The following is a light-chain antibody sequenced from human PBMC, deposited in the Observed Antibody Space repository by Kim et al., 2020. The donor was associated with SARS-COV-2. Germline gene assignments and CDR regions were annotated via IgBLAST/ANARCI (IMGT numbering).Light chain of an antibody. CDR1: SSDVTSYEY. V-gene: IGLV2-14*01. CDR2: DVS. J-gene: IGLJ3*02. CDR3: SSYTSSSTWV. Sequence: QSALTQPASVSGSPGQSIIIFCTGTSSDVTSYEYVTWYQQHPGKAPKLMIYDVSKRPSGVSDRFSGSKSGNTASLTISGLQAEDEADYYCSSYTSSSTWVFGGGTQLTVL.